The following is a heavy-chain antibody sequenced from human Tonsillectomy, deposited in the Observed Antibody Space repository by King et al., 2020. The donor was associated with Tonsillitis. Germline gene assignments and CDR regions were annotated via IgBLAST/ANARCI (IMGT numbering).Heavy chain of an antibody. V-gene: IGHV2-5*01. D-gene: IGHD3-22*01. CDR1: GFSLSTSGVG. J-gene: IGHJ4*02. Sequence: ITLKESGPTLVKPTQTLTLTCTFSGFSLSTSGVGVGWIRQPPGKALEWLALVYWNDDKRYSPSLKSRLTITKDTSKNQVVLTMTNMDPVDTATYYCAHRLGGVDYDSSGYHPSFDYWGQGTLVTVSS. CDR2: VYWNDDK. CDR3: AHRLGGVDYDSSGYHPSFDY.